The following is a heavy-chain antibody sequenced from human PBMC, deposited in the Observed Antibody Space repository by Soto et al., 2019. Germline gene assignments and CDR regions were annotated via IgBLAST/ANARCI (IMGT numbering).Heavy chain of an antibody. J-gene: IGHJ4*02. CDR1: GYTFTGYY. CDR3: AREEYYYGSGAFFDY. CDR2: INPNSGGT. Sequence: ASVKVSCKASGYTFTGYYMHWVRQAPGQGLEWMGWINPNSGGTNYAQKFQGWVTMTRDTSISTAYMELSSLRSEDTAVYYCAREEYYYGSGAFFDYWGQGTLVTVSS. V-gene: IGHV1-2*04. D-gene: IGHD3-10*01.